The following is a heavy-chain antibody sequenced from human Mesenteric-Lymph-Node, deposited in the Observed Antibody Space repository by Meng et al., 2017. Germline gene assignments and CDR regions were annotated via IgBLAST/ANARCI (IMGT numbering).Heavy chain of an antibody. CDR2: IDHRGNT. J-gene: IGHJ5*02. D-gene: IGHD3-10*01. Sequence: LTQWGAGLLKPSETLPRSCAVYGGSFRDYYWTWIRHPPGKGLEWIGEIDHRGNTKYNPSLKSRVTISLDTSKKQFSLKVSSVTAADSAVYYCARRGPSGNFSPWSQGALVTVSS. CDR3: ARRGPSGNFSP. CDR1: GGSFRDYY. V-gene: IGHV4-34*01.